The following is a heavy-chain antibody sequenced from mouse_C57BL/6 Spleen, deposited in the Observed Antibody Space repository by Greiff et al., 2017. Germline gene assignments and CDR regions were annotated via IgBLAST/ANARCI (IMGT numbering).Heavy chain of an antibody. Sequence: EVNVVESGGDLVKPGGSLKLSCAASGFTFSSYGMSWVRQTPDKRLEWVATISSGGSYTYYPDSVKGRFTISRDNAKNTLYLQLSSLKSEDTAMYYCARDSDYWFAYWGQGTLVTVSA. D-gene: IGHD2-4*01. CDR2: ISSGGSYT. CDR3: ARDSDYWFAY. V-gene: IGHV5-6*01. J-gene: IGHJ3*01. CDR1: GFTFSSYG.